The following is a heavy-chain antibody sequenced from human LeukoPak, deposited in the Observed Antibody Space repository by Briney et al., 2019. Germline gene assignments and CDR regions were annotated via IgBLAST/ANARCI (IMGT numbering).Heavy chain of an antibody. CDR1: GFTFSSYG. Sequence: GGSLRLSCAASGFTFSSYGMHRVRQAPGKGLEWVAVISYDGSNKYYADSVKGRFTISRDNSKNTLYLQMNSLRAEDAAVYYCAKAGYDYFDYGCQGTLVTVSA. V-gene: IGHV3-30*18. CDR2: ISYDGSNK. D-gene: IGHD2-2*01. J-gene: IGHJ4*02. CDR3: AKAGYDYFDY.